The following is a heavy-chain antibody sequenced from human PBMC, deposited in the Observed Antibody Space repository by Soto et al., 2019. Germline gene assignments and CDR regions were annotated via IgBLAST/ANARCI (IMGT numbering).Heavy chain of an antibody. CDR1: GFTFSRYT. CDR2: ISGGGGTM. D-gene: IGHD1-26*01. CDR3: ARDKSGTYSIDY. J-gene: IGHJ4*02. V-gene: IGHV3-48*04. Sequence: PGGSLRLSCAASGFTFSRYTMNWVRQAPGKGLEWLSYISGGGGTMSYADSVKGRVTISRDNAKNSLYLQMDSLRAEDTAVYYCARDKSGTYSIDYWGQGT.